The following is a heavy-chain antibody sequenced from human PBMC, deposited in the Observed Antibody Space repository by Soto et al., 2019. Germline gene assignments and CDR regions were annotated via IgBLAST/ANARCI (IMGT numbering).Heavy chain of an antibody. V-gene: IGHV1-8*01. J-gene: IGHJ6*03. CDR2: MNPNSGNT. D-gene: IGHD6-25*01. CDR1: GYTFTSYD. Sequence: GASVKVSCKASGYTFTSYDINWVRQATGQGLEWMGWMNPNSGNTGYAQKFQGRVTMTRNTSISTAYMELSSLRSEDTAVYYCARGRPAAPPYSYYYMDVWGKGTTVTVSS. CDR3: ARGRPAAPPYSYYYMDV.